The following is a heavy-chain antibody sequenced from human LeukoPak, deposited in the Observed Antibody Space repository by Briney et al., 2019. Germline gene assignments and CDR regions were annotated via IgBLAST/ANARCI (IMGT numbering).Heavy chain of an antibody. J-gene: IGHJ4*02. V-gene: IGHV3-30*04. CDR3: VSLGYSSSSVRY. D-gene: IGHD6-6*01. CDR2: ISYDGGNK. Sequence: GGSLRLSCAAAGFTFSRSAMHWVRQAPGKGLEWVAIISYDGGNKYYTDSVKGRFTIPRDNSKNTLYLQMNSLRAEDTAVYFCVSLGYSSSSVRYWGQGTLVTVSS. CDR1: GFTFSRSA.